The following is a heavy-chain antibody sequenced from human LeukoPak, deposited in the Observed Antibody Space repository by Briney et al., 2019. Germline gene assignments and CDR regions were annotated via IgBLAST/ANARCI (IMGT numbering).Heavy chain of an antibody. D-gene: IGHD4-17*01. V-gene: IGHV3-20*04. CDR1: GFTFDDYG. J-gene: IGHJ4*02. Sequence: GWSLRLSCAASGFTFDDYGMSWVRQAPGKGLEWVSGINWNGGSTGYADSVKGRFTISRDNAKNSLYLQMNSLRAEDTALYYCARDTYGDYAFDYWDQGTLVTVSS. CDR3: ARDTYGDYAFDY. CDR2: INWNGGST.